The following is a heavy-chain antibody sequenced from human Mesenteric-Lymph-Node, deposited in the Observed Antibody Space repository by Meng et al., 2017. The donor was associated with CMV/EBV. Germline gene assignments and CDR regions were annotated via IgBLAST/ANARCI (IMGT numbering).Heavy chain of an antibody. J-gene: IGHJ3*02. CDR2: ISYDGSNK. CDR1: GFTSSSYA. V-gene: IGHV3-30*04. Sequence: GGSLRLSCAASGFTSSSYAMHWVRQAPGKGLEWVAVISYDGSNKYYADSVKGRFTISRDNSKNTLYLQMNSLRAEDTAVYYCARDGAYYDFWSGYYSPLDAFDIWGQGTMVTVSS. D-gene: IGHD3-3*01. CDR3: ARDGAYYDFWSGYYSPLDAFDI.